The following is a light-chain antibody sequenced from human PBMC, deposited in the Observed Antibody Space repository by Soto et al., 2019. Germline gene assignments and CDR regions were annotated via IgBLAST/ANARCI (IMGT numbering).Light chain of an antibody. J-gene: IGKJ5*01. Sequence: DIQMTQSPSSLSACVGDRVSITCRASRTISSYLHRYQQKPGNAPNLLISAASNFQGGVPSRFSGSGPGTDFTLTIGSLHSEDFATYYCQQTYRTPGTFGQGTRLEIK. CDR1: RTISSY. V-gene: IGKV1-39*01. CDR2: AAS. CDR3: QQTYRTPGT.